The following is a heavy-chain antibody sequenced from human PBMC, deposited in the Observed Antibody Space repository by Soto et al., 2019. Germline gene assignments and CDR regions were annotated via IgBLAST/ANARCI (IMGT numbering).Heavy chain of an antibody. D-gene: IGHD3-3*01. CDR2: ISAYNGNT. CDR1: GYTFTGYY. V-gene: IGHV1-18*04. CDR3: ARDPGNNYDFWSGYYTGANFDY. Sequence: GASVKVSCKASGYTFTGYYMHWVRPAPGQGLEWMGWISAYNGNTNYAQKLQGRVTMTTDTSTSTAYMELRSLRSDDTAVYYCARDPGNNYDFWSGYYTGANFDYWGQGTLVTVSS. J-gene: IGHJ4*02.